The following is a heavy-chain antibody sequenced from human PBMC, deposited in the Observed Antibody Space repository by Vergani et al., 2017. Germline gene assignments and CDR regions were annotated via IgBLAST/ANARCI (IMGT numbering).Heavy chain of an antibody. CDR2: IRYDGTNR. CDR1: GFTFRIYG. D-gene: IGHD3-22*01. Sequence: QVQLVESGGGVVQPGGSLRLSCIASGFTFRIYGMHWVRQAPGKGLEWVAFIRYDGTNRFYGDSVKGRFTISRDNSQNTVFLQMNSLRADDSAVYYCTKAGQYDSDNFHDSWGQGALVTVAS. V-gene: IGHV3-30*02. CDR3: TKAGQYDSDNFHDS. J-gene: IGHJ1*01.